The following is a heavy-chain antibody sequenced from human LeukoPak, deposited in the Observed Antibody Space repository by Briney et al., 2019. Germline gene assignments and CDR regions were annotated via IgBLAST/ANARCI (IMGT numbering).Heavy chain of an antibody. Sequence: VASVKVSCKASGGTLNSYVISWVRQAPGQGLEWMGGIIPISGTTNYAQKFQGRVTITADKSTSTAYMELSSLRSEDTAVYYCAREMATTYYFDYWGQGTLVTVSS. D-gene: IGHD5-24*01. CDR2: IIPISGTT. CDR3: AREMATTYYFDY. J-gene: IGHJ4*02. CDR1: GGTLNSYV. V-gene: IGHV1-69*06.